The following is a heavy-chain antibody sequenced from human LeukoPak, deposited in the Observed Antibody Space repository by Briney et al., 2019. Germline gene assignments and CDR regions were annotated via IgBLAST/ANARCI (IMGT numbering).Heavy chain of an antibody. V-gene: IGHV4-39*07. Sequence: PSETLSLSCTVSGGTISSSSYYWGWIRQPPGKGLGCIGSFYYSGSTYYNPSLKSLVTISVDTSKHQFSLKLSSVTAADTAVYYCARDLTVLSGSYDYWGQGTLVTVSS. CDR2: FYYSGST. D-gene: IGHD1-26*01. J-gene: IGHJ4*02. CDR3: ARDLTVLSGSYDY. CDR1: GGTISSSSYY.